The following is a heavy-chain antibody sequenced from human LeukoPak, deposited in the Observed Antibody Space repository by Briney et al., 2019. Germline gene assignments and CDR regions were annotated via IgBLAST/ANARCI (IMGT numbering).Heavy chain of an antibody. D-gene: IGHD4-17*01. CDR1: GYTFTGYF. J-gene: IGHJ4*02. CDR3: ARRRTTVTTSLDY. Sequence: ASVKVSCKASGYTFTGYFVHWVRQAPGQGLQWMGRINPNTGGTNYAQKFQGRVTMTRDTSISTAYMELSRLRSDDTAVYYCARRRTTVTTSLDYWGQGTLVTVSS. CDR2: INPNTGGT. V-gene: IGHV1-2*06.